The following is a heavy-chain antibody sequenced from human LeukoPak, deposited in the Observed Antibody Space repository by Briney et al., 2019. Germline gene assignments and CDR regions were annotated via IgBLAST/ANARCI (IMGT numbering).Heavy chain of an antibody. D-gene: IGHD2-15*01. CDR2: IYYSGST. CDR1: GGSISSYY. V-gene: IGHV4-59*08. Sequence: PSETLSLTCTVSGGSISSYYWSWIRQPPGKGLEWIGHIYYSGSTNYKPSLKSRVTISVDTSKNQFSLKLSSVTAADTAVYYCARVGGGNKGDYYYYYMDVWGKGTTVTVSS. J-gene: IGHJ6*03. CDR3: ARVGGGNKGDYYYYYMDV.